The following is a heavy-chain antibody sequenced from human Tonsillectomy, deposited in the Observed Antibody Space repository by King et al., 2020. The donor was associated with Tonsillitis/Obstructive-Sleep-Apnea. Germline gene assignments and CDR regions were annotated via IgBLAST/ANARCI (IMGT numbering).Heavy chain of an antibody. D-gene: IGHD3-10*01. V-gene: IGHV4-39*01. J-gene: IGHJ4*02. CDR2: ISYSGNT. CDR3: ARSSYGSTTSFDY. CDR1: GGSIRRTSYY. Sequence: PLQESAPGLVKPSETLSLTCTVSGGSIRRTSYYWGWIRQPPGKGLEWIGSISYSGNTYYNPSLKSRVTISVDTSKSQFSLKLSSVTAADTAVYYCARSSYGSTTSFDYWGQGTLVTVSS.